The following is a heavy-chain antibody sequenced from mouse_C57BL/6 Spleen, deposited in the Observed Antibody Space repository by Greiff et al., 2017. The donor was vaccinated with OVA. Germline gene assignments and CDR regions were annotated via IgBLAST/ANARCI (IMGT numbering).Heavy chain of an antibody. J-gene: IGHJ3*01. CDR2: IYPVSGST. V-gene: IGHV1-55*01. CDR3: ARPRYSNYAAWFAY. Sequence: VQLQQPGAELVKPGASVKMSCKASGYTFTSYWITWVKQRPGQGLEWIGDIYPVSGSTNYNEKFKSKATLTVDTSSSTAYMQLSSLTSEDSAVYYCARPRYSNYAAWFAYWGQGTLVTVSA. D-gene: IGHD2-5*01. CDR1: GYTFTSYW.